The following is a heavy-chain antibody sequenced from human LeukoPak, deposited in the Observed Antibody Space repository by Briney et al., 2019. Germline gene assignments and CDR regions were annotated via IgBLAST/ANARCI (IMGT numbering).Heavy chain of an antibody. CDR3: AKGPEYQLFHNWFDP. CDR2: ISGSGGST. CDR1: GFTFSSYA. D-gene: IGHD2-2*01. V-gene: IGHV3-23*01. J-gene: IGHJ5*02. Sequence: GGSLRLSCAASGFTFSSYAMSWVRQAPGKGLEWVSAISGSGGSTYYADSVKGRFTISRDNSKNTLYLQMNSLRAEDTAVYYCAKGPEYQLFHNWFDPWGQGTLVTVSS.